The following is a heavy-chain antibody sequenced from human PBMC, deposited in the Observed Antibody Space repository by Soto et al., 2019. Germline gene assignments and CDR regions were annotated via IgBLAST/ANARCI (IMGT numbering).Heavy chain of an antibody. Sequence: ASVKVSCKASGYTFTDYYMHWVRQAPGQGLEWMGWINPNSGGTNYAQKFQGRVTMTRDTSISTAYMELSRLRPDDTAVYYCARKLELRGSYYYYYDMDVWGQRTTVTVSS. CDR1: GYTFTDYY. CDR3: ARKLELRGSYYYYYDMDV. D-gene: IGHD1-7*01. J-gene: IGHJ6*02. V-gene: IGHV1-2*02. CDR2: INPNSGGT.